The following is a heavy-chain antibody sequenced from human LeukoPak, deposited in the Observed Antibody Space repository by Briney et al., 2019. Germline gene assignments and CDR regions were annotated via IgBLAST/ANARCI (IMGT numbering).Heavy chain of an antibody. CDR1: GYTFTSYG. CDR2: ISAYNGNT. D-gene: IGHD3-16*01. J-gene: IGHJ6*03. CDR3: ARVGRLATYYYYMDV. Sequence: ASVKVSCKASGYTFTSYGISWVRQAPGQGLEWMGWISAYNGNTNYAQKLQGRVTMTTDTSTSTAYMELRSLRSDDTAVYYCARVGRLATYYYYMDVWGKGTTVTVSS. V-gene: IGHV1-18*01.